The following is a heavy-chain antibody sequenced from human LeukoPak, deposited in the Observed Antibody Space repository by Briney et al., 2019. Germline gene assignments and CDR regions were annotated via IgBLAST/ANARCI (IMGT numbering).Heavy chain of an antibody. J-gene: IGHJ4*02. Sequence: GESLETSCKGSGYSFTSYWIGWVRQMPGKGLEWMGIIYPGDSDTRYSPSFQRQVTISADKSISTAYLQWSSLKASDTAMYYCARARYSSSWYTVYYFDYWGQEPVDTDSS. CDR3: ARARYSSSWYTVYYFDY. V-gene: IGHV5-51*01. CDR2: IYPGDSDT. D-gene: IGHD6-13*01. CDR1: GYSFTSYW.